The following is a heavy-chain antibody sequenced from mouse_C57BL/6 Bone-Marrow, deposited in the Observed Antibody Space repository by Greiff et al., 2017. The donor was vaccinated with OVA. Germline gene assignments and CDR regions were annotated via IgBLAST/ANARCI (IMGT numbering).Heavy chain of an antibody. J-gene: IGHJ2*01. CDR1: GYTFTDYY. CDR3: ARKDFYYFDY. Sequence: VQLQESGPELVKPGASVKISCKASGYTFTDYYINWVKQRPGQGLEWIGWIYPGSGNTKYNEKFKGKATLTVDKSSSTAYMELRSLTSEDAAVYFRARKDFYYFDYWGQGTTLTVSS. V-gene: IGHV1-84*01. CDR2: IYPGSGNT.